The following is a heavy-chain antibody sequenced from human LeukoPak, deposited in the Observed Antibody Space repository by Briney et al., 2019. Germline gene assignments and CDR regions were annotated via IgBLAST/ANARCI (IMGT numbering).Heavy chain of an antibody. CDR2: IYYSGST. Sequence: TASETLSLTCTASGGSMSPYHWGWIRQPPGKGLEWTGYIYYSGSTNYNPSLNTRVTISVDPSKNQFSLRLSSVTAADTAIYYCARAVSGRFDYWGQGTLVTVSS. CDR3: ARAVSGRFDY. V-gene: IGHV4-59*08. J-gene: IGHJ4*02. D-gene: IGHD6-19*01. CDR1: GGSMSPYH.